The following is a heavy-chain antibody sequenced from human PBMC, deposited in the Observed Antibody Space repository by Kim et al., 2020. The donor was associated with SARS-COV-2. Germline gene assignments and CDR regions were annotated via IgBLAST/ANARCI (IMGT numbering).Heavy chain of an antibody. J-gene: IGHJ3*02. D-gene: IGHD3-10*01. CDR1: GGSISSGSYY. Sequence: SETLSLTCTVSGGSISSGSYYWSWIRQPAGKGLEWIGRIYTSGSTNYNPSLKSRVTISVDTSKNQFSLKLSSVTAADTAVYYCARVPFTMVRGADAFDIWGQGTMVTVSS. CDR2: IYTSGST. V-gene: IGHV4-61*02. CDR3: ARVPFTMVRGADAFDI.